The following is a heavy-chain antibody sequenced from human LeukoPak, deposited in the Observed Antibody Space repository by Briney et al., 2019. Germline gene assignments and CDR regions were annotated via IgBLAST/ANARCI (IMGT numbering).Heavy chain of an antibody. J-gene: IGHJ4*02. V-gene: IGHV3-23*01. CDR2: ISGSGGST. Sequence: PGGSLRLSCAASGFTFSSYAMSWVRQAPGKGLEWVSAISGSGGSTYYADSVKGRFTISRDNSKNTLYLQMNSLRAEDAAVYYCAKGPALEGRGVIIPLDYWGQGTLVTVSS. CDR1: GFTFSSYA. CDR3: AKGPALEGRGVIIPLDY. D-gene: IGHD3-10*01.